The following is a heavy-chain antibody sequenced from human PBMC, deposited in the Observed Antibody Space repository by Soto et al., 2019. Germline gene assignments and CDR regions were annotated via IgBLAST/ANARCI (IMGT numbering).Heavy chain of an antibody. V-gene: IGHV4-59*01. J-gene: IGHJ4*02. CDR1: GGSISRYY. D-gene: IGHD2-15*01. CDR2: IYYSGSP. CDR3: ARAGAATLSDY. Sequence: SSETLSLTCTVSGGSISRYYWRWIRQPPGKGLEWIGYIYYSGSPNYNPSLKSRVTISVDTSKNQFSLNLSSVTAADTAVYYCARAGAATLSDYWGQGTLVTVSS.